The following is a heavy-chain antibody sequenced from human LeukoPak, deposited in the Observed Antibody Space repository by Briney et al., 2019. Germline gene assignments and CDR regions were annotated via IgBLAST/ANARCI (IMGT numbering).Heavy chain of an antibody. D-gene: IGHD1-26*01. J-gene: IGHJ4*02. V-gene: IGHV3-48*03. Sequence: QTGGSLRLSCAASGFTFSSYEMNWARQAPGKGLEWVSYISTSGSTIYYADSVKGRFTISRDNAKDSLYLQVSSLRAEDTAVYYCARGNSGTYYPFDNWGQGTLVTVSS. CDR1: GFTFSSYE. CDR3: ARGNSGTYYPFDN. CDR2: ISTSGSTI.